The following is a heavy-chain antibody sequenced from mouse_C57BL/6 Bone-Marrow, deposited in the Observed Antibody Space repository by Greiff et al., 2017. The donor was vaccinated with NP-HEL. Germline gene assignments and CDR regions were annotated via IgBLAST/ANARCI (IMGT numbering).Heavy chain of an antibody. Sequence: QVQLQQSGPELVKPGASVKISCKASGYAFSSSWLNWVKQRPGKGLEWIGRIYPGDGDTNYNGKFKGKATLTADKSSSTAYMQLSSLTSEDSAVYFCACPHYYGSSSWFAYWGQGTLVTVSA. CDR2: IYPGDGDT. CDR1: GYAFSSSW. D-gene: IGHD1-1*01. CDR3: ACPHYYGSSSWFAY. J-gene: IGHJ3*01. V-gene: IGHV1-82*01.